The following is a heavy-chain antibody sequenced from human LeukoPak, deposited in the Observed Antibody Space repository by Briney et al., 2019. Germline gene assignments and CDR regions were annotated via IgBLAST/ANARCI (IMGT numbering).Heavy chain of an antibody. V-gene: IGHV1-18*01. CDR2: LSAYNANT. CDR3: ARMRTAGNAFDI. D-gene: IGHD3-10*01. J-gene: IGHJ3*02. Sequence: GAPVKASCKASGHTFTTYGISWVRQAPGQGLEWRGWLSAYNANTNYAQKLQGRVTMPTDTSMRTAYMELRRLGSDDTAGYYCARMRTAGNAFDIWGQGKMVTVSS. CDR1: GHTFTTYG.